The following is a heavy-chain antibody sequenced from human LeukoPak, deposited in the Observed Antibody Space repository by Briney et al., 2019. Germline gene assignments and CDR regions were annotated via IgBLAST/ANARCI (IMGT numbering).Heavy chain of an antibody. J-gene: IGHJ4*02. V-gene: IGHV1-58*02. CDR1: GFTFTSSA. D-gene: IGHD1-26*01. Sequence: SVKVSCKASGFTFTSSAMQWVRQARGQRLEWIGWIVVGSGNTNYAQKFQERVTITRDMSTSTAYMELSSLRSGDTAVYYCAAAQVLNSGSYLGFGYWGQGTLVTVSS. CDR3: AAAQVLNSGSYLGFGY. CDR2: IVVGSGNT.